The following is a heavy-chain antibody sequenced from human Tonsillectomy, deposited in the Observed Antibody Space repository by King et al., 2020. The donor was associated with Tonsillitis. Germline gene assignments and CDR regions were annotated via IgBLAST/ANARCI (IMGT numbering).Heavy chain of an antibody. CDR1: GFTFSSYW. V-gene: IGHV3-7*01. J-gene: IGHJ3*02. CDR3: ARDMGSDIAAFSAAFDI. D-gene: IGHD6-6*01. Sequence: QLVQSGGGLVQPGGSLRLSCAASGFTFSSYWMSWVRQAPGKGLEWLANIKQDGSEKYYVDSVKGRFTISRDNAKNSLYLQMNSLRAEDTAVYYCARDMGSDIAAFSAAFDIWGQGTMVTVSS. CDR2: IKQDGSEK.